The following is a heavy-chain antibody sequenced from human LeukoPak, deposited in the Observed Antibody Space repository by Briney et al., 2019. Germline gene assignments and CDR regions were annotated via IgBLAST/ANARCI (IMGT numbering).Heavy chain of an antibody. CDR2: IYYSGST. Sequence: SQTLSLTCDVSGGSISSGLYSWSWIRQPPGKGLEWIGSIYYSGSTYYNPSLKSRVTISVDTSKNQFSLKLSSVTAADTAVYYCARYSYGSPFDYWGQGTLVTVSS. J-gene: IGHJ4*02. CDR1: GGSISSGLYS. V-gene: IGHV4-30-2*03. D-gene: IGHD5-18*01. CDR3: ARYSYGSPFDY.